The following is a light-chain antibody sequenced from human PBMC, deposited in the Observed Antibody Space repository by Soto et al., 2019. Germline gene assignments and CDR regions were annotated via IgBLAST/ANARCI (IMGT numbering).Light chain of an antibody. CDR2: AGS. Sequence: EIVLTQSPGTLSVSPGDRVTLSCRASQSISINLAWYQHKPGQAPRLLIHAGSTRATGIPARISGSGSGTEFTLTISSLQSEDFAVYYCQQRSNWPPTLGQGTRLEI. CDR3: QQRSNWPPT. V-gene: IGKV3D-15*01. CDR1: QSISIN. J-gene: IGKJ5*01.